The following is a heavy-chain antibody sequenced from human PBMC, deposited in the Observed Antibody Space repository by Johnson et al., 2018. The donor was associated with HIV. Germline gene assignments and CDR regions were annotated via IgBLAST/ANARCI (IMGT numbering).Heavy chain of an antibody. CDR2: ISYDGSNK. CDR3: ARDTCSTTSCYRMDAFDI. D-gene: IGHD2-2*02. Sequence: QVQLVESGGGVVQPGRSLRLSCAASGFTFSSYGMHWVRQAPGKGLEWVAVISYDGSNKYYADSVKGRFTISRDNSKNTLYLQMNSLRAEDTAVYYCARDTCSTTSCYRMDAFDIWGQGTMVTVSS. V-gene: IGHV3-30*03. J-gene: IGHJ3*02. CDR1: GFTFSSYG.